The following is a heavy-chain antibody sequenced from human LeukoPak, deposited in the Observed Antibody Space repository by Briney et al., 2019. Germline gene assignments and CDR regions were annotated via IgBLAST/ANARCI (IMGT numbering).Heavy chain of an antibody. J-gene: IGHJ5*02. D-gene: IGHD2-2*01. V-gene: IGHV3-30-3*01. CDR1: GFTFSSYA. CDR3: ARDGENNYCSSTSCYSFWFDP. Sequence: GGSLRLSCAASGFTFSSYAIHWVRQAPGKGLEWVAVISYDGSNKYYADSVKGRFTISRDNSKNTLYLQMNSLRAEDTAVYYCARDGENNYCSSTSCYSFWFDPWGQGTLVTVSS. CDR2: ISYDGSNK.